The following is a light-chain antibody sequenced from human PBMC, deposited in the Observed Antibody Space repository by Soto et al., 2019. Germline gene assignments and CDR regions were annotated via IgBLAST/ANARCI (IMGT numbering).Light chain of an antibody. CDR1: QFLSSY. Sequence: TQSPATLSLSPGESSPLSCRASQFLSSYLAWYQQKPGQPPRLLIYGASTRATGIPARFSGSGSGTDFTLTISSLQSEDFAVYYCQQYNTWPRTFGQGTKVDIK. CDR2: GAS. CDR3: QQYNTWPRT. V-gene: IGKV3-15*01. J-gene: IGKJ1*01.